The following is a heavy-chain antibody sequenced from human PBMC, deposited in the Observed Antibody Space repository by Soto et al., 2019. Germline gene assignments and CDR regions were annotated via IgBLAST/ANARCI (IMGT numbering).Heavy chain of an antibody. CDR1: GGSFSGYY. CDR3: ARTKIPLEGGKAPLYGMDV. V-gene: IGHV4-34*01. D-gene: IGHD1-1*01. Sequence: SETLSLTCAVYGGSFSGYYWSWIRQPPGKGLEWIGEINHSGSTNYNPSLKSRVTISVDTSKNQSSLKLSSETAADTAVYYCARTKIPLEGGKAPLYGMDVWGQGTTVTVSS. J-gene: IGHJ6*02. CDR2: INHSGST.